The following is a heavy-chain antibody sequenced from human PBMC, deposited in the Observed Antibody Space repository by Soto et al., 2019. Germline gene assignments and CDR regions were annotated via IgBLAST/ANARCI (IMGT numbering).Heavy chain of an antibody. Sequence: PSETLSLTCTVSGAYISSYYSGGLRQPPGKGLEWIGSIYYSGSTYYSPSLKSRVTISLDTSKNQFSLKLSSVTAADTAVYYCARYSSSSYDYWGQGTLVTVSS. CDR3: ARYSSSSYDY. D-gene: IGHD6-6*01. J-gene: IGHJ4*02. CDR2: IYYSGST. CDR1: GAYISSYY. V-gene: IGHV4-39*01.